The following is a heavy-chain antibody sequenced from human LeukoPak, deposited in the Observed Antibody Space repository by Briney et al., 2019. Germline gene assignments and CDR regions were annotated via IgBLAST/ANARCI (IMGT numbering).Heavy chain of an antibody. CDR1: GGSFSGYY. Sequence: SETLSLTCAVYGGSFSGYYWSWIRQSPGKGLGWIGEIYHSGSTNYNPSLKSRVIISVDTSKNQFSLKLSSVTAADTAVYYCARGRTYYDFWSGYCFDYWGRGTLVTVSS. CDR3: ARGRTYYDFWSGYCFDY. J-gene: IGHJ4*02. CDR2: IYHSGST. D-gene: IGHD3-3*01. V-gene: IGHV4-34*01.